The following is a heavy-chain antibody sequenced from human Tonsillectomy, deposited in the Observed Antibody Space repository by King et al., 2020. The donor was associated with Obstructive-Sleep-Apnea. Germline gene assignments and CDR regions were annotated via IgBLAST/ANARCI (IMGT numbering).Heavy chain of an antibody. Sequence: QLVQSGGGLVKPGGSLRLSCAASGFTFSNAWMSWVRQAPGKGLEWVGRIKGKTDGGTTDYAAPVKGRFTISRDDSKNTLYLQMNSLKTEDTAVYYCTTANGSSWYEDYYYYYGMDVWGQGTTVTVSS. CDR1: GFTFSNAW. V-gene: IGHV3-15*01. D-gene: IGHD6-13*01. CDR3: TTANGSSWYEDYYYYYGMDV. J-gene: IGHJ6*02. CDR2: IKGKTDGGTT.